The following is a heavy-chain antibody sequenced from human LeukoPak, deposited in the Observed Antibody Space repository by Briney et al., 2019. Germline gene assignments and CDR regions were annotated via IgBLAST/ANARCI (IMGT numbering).Heavy chain of an antibody. J-gene: IGHJ4*02. CDR3: ARLLQGWSSGLDY. D-gene: IGHD6-19*01. Sequence: SETLSLTCTVSGYSISSGYYWGWIRQPRGKELEWIGSIYHSGSTYYNPSLKSRVTISVDTSKNQFSLKLSSVTAADTAVYYCARLLQGWSSGLDYWGQGTLVTVSS. CDR2: IYHSGST. CDR1: GYSISSGYY. V-gene: IGHV4-38-2*02.